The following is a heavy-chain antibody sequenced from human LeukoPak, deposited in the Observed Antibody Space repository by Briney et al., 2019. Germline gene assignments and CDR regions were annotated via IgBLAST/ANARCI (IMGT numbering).Heavy chain of an antibody. CDR3: ARGSEHYYDSSGFNWFDP. Sequence: PGGSLRLSCAASGFTFSSYAMSWVRQAPGKGLEWVSAISGSGGSTYYADSVKGRFTISRDNSKNTLYLQMNSLRAEDTAVYYCARGSEHYYDSSGFNWFDPWGQGTLVTVSS. CDR2: ISGSGGST. J-gene: IGHJ5*02. V-gene: IGHV3-23*01. D-gene: IGHD3-22*01. CDR1: GFTFSSYA.